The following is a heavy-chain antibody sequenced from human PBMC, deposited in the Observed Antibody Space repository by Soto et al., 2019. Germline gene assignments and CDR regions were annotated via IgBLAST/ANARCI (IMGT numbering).Heavy chain of an antibody. Sequence: ASVKVSCKASGYTFTSYDINWVRQATGQGLEWMGWMSPNSGNTGYAQKFQGRVTMTRNTSISTAYMELSSLRSEDTAVYYCGRAGDTAMDFDPWAQGTXVTVSS. CDR1: GYTFTSYD. CDR3: GRAGDTAMDFDP. CDR2: MSPNSGNT. J-gene: IGHJ5*02. D-gene: IGHD5-18*01. V-gene: IGHV1-8*01.